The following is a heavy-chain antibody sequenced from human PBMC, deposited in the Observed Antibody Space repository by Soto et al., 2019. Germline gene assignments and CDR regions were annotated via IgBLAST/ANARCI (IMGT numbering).Heavy chain of an antibody. CDR2: IRGSGGST. Sequence: EVQLLESGGGLVQPGGSLRLSCAASGCTFSSYAMSWVRQAPGKGLEWVSAIRGSGGSTYYSDSGKGRFTITRDRSRNTLYLQMNGLRAEDTAVYYCAKDPHNYQGWSWFEHWGQGTLVTVSS. J-gene: IGHJ5*02. D-gene: IGHD4-4*01. CDR3: AKDPHNYQGWSWFEH. CDR1: GCTFSSYA. V-gene: IGHV3-23*01.